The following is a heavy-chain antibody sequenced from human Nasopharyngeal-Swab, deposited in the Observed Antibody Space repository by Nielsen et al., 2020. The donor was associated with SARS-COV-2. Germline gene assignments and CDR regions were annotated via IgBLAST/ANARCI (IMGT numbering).Heavy chain of an antibody. CDR1: GFTFSSYA. CDR2: ISGSGGST. J-gene: IGHJ4*02. V-gene: IGHV3-23*01. D-gene: IGHD3-22*01. CDR3: AKDRGIVVVIGFDY. Sequence: GESLKISCAASGFTFSSYAMSWVRQAPGKGLEWVSAISGSGGSTYYADSVKGRFTISIDNSKNTLYLQMNRLRAEDTAVYYCAKDRGIVVVIGFDYWGQGTLVTVSS.